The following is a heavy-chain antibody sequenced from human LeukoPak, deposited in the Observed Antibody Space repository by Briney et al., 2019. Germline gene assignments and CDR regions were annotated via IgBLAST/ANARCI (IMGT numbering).Heavy chain of an antibody. Sequence: PSETLSLTCAVFGGSFRGYSWSWTRQPPGKGLEGVGELIHSGSTNYDQSFKSRVTISGDTSKSQFSLKVSSVTAADTAVYYCARSMFLIAAAGKGFDYWGQGPGVTVSS. V-gene: IGHV4-34*12. CDR1: GGSFRGYS. CDR2: LIHSGST. J-gene: IGHJ4*02. D-gene: IGHD6-13*01. CDR3: ARSMFLIAAAGKGFDY.